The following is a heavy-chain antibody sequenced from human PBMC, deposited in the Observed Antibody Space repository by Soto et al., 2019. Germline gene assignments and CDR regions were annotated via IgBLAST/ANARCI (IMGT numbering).Heavy chain of an antibody. V-gene: IGHV1-18*04. Sequence: QVQLVQSGAEVKKPGASVKVSCKASGYTFTSYGVSWVRQAPGRGLEWMGWISAYNGNTNYAQKLQGRVTMTTDTSTSTSYMELRSLRSDDTAVYYLARDSQWLVFMGLVSRACYFDYWGQGTLVTVSS. D-gene: IGHD6-19*01. CDR2: ISAYNGNT. CDR3: ARDSQWLVFMGLVSRACYFDY. CDR1: GYTFTSYG. J-gene: IGHJ4*02.